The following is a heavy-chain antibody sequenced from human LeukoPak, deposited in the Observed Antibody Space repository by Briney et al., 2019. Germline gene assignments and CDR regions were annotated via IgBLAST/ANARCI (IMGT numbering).Heavy chain of an antibody. CDR1: GGSISSSSYY. J-gene: IGHJ4*02. CDR3: ASITRIAAAGPYNYFDY. CDR2: IYYSGST. D-gene: IGHD6-13*01. Sequence: SETLSLTCTVSGGSISSSSYYWGWIRQPPGKGLEWIGSIYYSGSTYYNPSLKSRVTISVDTSKNQFSLKLSSVTAADTAVYYCASITRIAAAGPYNYFDYWGQGTLVTVSS. V-gene: IGHV4-39*01.